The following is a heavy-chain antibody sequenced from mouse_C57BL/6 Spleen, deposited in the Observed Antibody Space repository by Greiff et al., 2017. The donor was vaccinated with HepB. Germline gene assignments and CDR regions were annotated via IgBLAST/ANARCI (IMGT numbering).Heavy chain of an antibody. CDR1: GYTFTSYW. CDR2: IHPNSGST. D-gene: IGHD1-1*01. J-gene: IGHJ4*01. V-gene: IGHV1-64*01. CDR3: ARWYYGSSYVRAMDY. Sequence: QVQLQQSGAELVKPGASVKLSCKASGYTFTSYWMHWVKQRPGQGLEWIGMIHPNSGSTNYNEKFKSKATLTVDKSSSTAYMQLSSLTSEDSAVYYCARWYYGSSYVRAMDYWGQGTSVTVSS.